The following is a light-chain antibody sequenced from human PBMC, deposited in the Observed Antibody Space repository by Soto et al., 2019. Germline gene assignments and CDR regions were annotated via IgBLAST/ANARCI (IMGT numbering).Light chain of an antibody. Sequence: DFQMTQSPSSLSASVGDTVTITCQASEDISSYLNWYHQKPGKAPKLLIYDAAKLERGVPSRFSGSGSGTDFTFTISSLQPEDIATYYCQQYDNFPYTFGPGTKLEIK. V-gene: IGKV1-33*01. CDR2: DAA. CDR3: QQYDNFPYT. J-gene: IGKJ2*01. CDR1: EDISSY.